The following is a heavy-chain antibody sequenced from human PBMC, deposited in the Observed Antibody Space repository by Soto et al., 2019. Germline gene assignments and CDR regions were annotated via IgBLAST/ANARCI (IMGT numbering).Heavy chain of an antibody. CDR1: GASINNFAYY. CDR2: VYYNENT. J-gene: IGHJ5*01. CDR3: ARRERYYGSPGWFDP. Sequence: SETLSLTCSVSGASINNFAYYWGWIRQPPGKGLEWIGTVYYNENTYYNPSLRSRVAISVDTAKNQFSLNLRSVTSADTAVYFCARRERYYGSPGWFDPWGQVTLVTVSS. D-gene: IGHD3-10*01. V-gene: IGHV4-39*01.